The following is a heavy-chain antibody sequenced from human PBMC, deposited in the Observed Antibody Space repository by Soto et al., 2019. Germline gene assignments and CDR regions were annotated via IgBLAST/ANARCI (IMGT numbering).Heavy chain of an antibody. CDR2: MSHSGGT. V-gene: IGHV4-34*01. J-gene: IGHJ3*02. D-gene: IGHD1-1*01. CDR3: ARVERGTVTTVVDAVDI. Sequence: QVQLQQWGAGLLKPSETLSLTCAVYGGFVSSGSYYWSWIRQPPGKGLEWIGEMSHSGGTHFNPSLKSRVNIPVDTSKNQFSLNIFSVTAADTALYYCARVERGTVTTVVDAVDIWGPGTMVTVSS. CDR1: GGFVSSGSYY.